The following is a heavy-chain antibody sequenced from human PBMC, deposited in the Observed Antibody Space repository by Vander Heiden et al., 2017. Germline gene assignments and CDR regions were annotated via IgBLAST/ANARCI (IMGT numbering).Heavy chain of an antibody. CDR1: GGSSTSHY. J-gene: IGHJ4*02. Sequence: QVELQESGPVLVKPSETLPLPCTVSGGSSTSHYWSWSRQPPGKGLEWIGYVYDSGSTNYNPSLKSRVTISVDTSKNQFSLKLSSVTAADTAVYYCARDSSYFEYWGQGTLVTVSS. V-gene: IGHV4-59*11. CDR3: ARDSSYFEY. CDR2: VYDSGST.